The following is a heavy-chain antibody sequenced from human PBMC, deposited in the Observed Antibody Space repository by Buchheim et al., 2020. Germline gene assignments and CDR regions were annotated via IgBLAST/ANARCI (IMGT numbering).Heavy chain of an antibody. CDR3: ARVYYYDSSGYYYVKDWFDP. CDR2: INHSGST. D-gene: IGHD3-22*01. CDR1: GGSFSGYY. J-gene: IGHJ5*02. Sequence: QVQLQQWGAGLLKPSETLSLTCAVYGGSFSGYYWSWIRQPPGKGLEWIGEINHSGSTNYTPSLKSRVTISVDTSKNQFSLKLSSVTAADTAVYYCARVYYYDSSGYYYVKDWFDPWGQGTL. V-gene: IGHV4-34*01.